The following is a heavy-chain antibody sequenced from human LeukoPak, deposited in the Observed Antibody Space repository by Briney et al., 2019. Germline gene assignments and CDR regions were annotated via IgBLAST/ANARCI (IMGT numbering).Heavy chain of an antibody. CDR3: ARRAAAGIYAPDYYYYGMDV. CDR1: GFTFSSYA. Sequence: TGGSLRLSCAASGFTFSSYAMHWVRQAPGKGLEYVSAISSNGGSTYYANSVKGRFTSSRDNSKNTLYLQMGSLRAEDMAVYYCARRAAAGIYAPDYYYYGMDVWGQGTTVTVSS. V-gene: IGHV3-64*01. D-gene: IGHD6-13*01. CDR2: ISSNGGST. J-gene: IGHJ6*02.